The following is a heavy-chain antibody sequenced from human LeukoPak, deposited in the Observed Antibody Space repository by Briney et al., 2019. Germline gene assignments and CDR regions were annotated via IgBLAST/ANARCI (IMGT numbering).Heavy chain of an antibody. CDR1: GFTFSNFG. J-gene: IGHJ4*02. Sequence: GGSLRLSCAASGFTFSNFGINWVRQAPGKGLEWVSSISSSSSYISYADSVKGRFTISRDNAKNSLDLQMNSLRAEDTAVYYCAIDRYSSRWYTFDYWGQGTLVTVSS. CDR3: AIDRYSSRWYTFDY. D-gene: IGHD6-19*01. V-gene: IGHV3-21*01. CDR2: ISSSSSYI.